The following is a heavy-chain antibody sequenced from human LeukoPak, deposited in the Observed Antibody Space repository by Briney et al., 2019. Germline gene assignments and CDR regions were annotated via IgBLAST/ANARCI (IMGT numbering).Heavy chain of an antibody. CDR1: GFTFTSYD. Sequence: ASVKVSCKASGFTFTSYDINWVRQAPGQGLEWMGWISAYNGNTNYAQKLQGRVTMTTDTSTSTAYMELRSLRSDDTAVYYCARGSSSWYSYYFDYWGQGTLVTVSS. J-gene: IGHJ4*02. D-gene: IGHD6-13*01. CDR3: ARGSSSWYSYYFDY. CDR2: ISAYNGNT. V-gene: IGHV1-18*01.